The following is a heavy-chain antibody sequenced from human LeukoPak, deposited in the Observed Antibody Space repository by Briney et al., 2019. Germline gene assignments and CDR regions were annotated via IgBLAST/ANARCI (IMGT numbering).Heavy chain of an antibody. CDR3: ARDLGPVHSGY. J-gene: IGHJ4*02. CDR1: GFTFSSYS. V-gene: IGHV3-48*01. D-gene: IGHD3-10*01. Sequence: GGSLRLSCAASGFTFSSYSMNWVRQASGKGLEWVSYISSSSSSIHYADSVKGRFTISRDDAKNSLYLQMNSLRAEDTAVYYCARDLGPVHSGYWGQGTLVTVSS. CDR2: ISSSSSSI.